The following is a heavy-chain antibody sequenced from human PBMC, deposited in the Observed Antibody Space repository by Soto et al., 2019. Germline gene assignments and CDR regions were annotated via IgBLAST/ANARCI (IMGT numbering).Heavy chain of an antibody. V-gene: IGHV4-39*01. CDR1: GGSISSSSYY. CDR3: ARHPLNQLLSLYYYYYYMDV. D-gene: IGHD2-2*01. J-gene: IGHJ6*03. CDR2: IYYSGST. Sequence: SETLSLTCTVSGGSISSSSYYWGWIRQPPGKGLEWIGSIYYSGSTYYNPSLKSRVTISVDTSKNQFSLKLSSVTAADTAVYYCARHPLNQLLSLYYYYYYMDVWGKGTTVTVSS.